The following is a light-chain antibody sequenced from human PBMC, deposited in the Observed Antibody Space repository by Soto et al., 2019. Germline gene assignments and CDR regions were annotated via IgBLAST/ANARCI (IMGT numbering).Light chain of an antibody. Sequence: DIQITQSPSSLSASVGDRVTIVWPASQTVSKYVHWYQQKPGKVPDLLIYSASTLYSGVPSRFSGRGSGTEFTLTISSLQPEDFATYYCQQTYTLPRTFAQGTKVDIK. CDR2: SAS. J-gene: IGKJ1*01. CDR3: QQTYTLPRT. V-gene: IGKV1-39*01. CDR1: QTVSKY.